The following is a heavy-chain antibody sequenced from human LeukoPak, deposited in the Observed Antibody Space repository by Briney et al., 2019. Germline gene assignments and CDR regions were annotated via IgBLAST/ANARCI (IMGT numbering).Heavy chain of an antibody. V-gene: IGHV6-1*01. D-gene: IGHD2-2*01. CDR1: GDSVSSNSAA. CDR2: TYYRSKWYN. J-gene: IGHJ6*02. CDR3: ARIVVVPAAGYYGMDV. Sequence: SQTLSLTCAISGDSVSSNSAAWNWLRQSPSRGLEWLGRTYYRSKWYNDYAVSVKSRITINPDTSKNQFSLQLNSVTPEDTAVYYCARIVVVPAAGYYGMDVWGQGTTVTVSS.